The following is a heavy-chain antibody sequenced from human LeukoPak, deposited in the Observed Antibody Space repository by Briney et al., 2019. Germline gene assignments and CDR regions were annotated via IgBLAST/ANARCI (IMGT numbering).Heavy chain of an antibody. Sequence: GGSLRLSCAASGLTFSSFGMHWVRQAPGKGRGCVAVISYDGSNKYYADSVKRRLTISRDNSQNTLYLQMSSLRAEDTAVYYCAKGAVDIEYYFDYWGQGTLVTVSS. J-gene: IGHJ4*02. CDR2: ISYDGSNK. CDR3: AKGAVDIEYYFDY. CDR1: GLTFSSFG. V-gene: IGHV3-30*18. D-gene: IGHD5-12*01.